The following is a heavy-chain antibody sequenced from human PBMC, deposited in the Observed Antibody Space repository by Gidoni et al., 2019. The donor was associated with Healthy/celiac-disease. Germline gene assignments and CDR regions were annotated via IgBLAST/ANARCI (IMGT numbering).Heavy chain of an antibody. D-gene: IGHD2-2*01. V-gene: IGHV4-34*01. J-gene: IGHJ6*03. CDR3: ARDPVPAAMGYYYYYMDV. Sequence: QVQLQQWGAGLWKPSETLSLTCAVYGGSFSGYYWSWIRQPPGKGLEWIGEINHSGSTNYNPSLKSRVTISVDTSKNQFSLKLSSVTAADTAVYYCARDPVPAAMGYYYYYMDVWGKGTTVTVSS. CDR1: GGSFSGYY. CDR2: INHSGST.